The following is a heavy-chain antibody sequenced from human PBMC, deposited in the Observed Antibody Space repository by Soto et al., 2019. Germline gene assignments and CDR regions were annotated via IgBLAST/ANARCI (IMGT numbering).Heavy chain of an antibody. V-gene: IGHV1-69*12. CDR3: ARTRFRRNNYYYYGMDV. J-gene: IGHJ6*02. CDR1: GGTFSSYA. Sequence: QVQLVQSGAEVKKPGSSVKVSCKASGGTFSSYAISWVRQAPGQGLEWMGGIIPIFGTANYAQKFQGRVTITAXXSXSXXYMELSSLRSEDTAVYYCARTRFRRNNYYYYGMDVWGQGTTVTVSS. CDR2: IIPIFGTA. D-gene: IGHD3-3*01.